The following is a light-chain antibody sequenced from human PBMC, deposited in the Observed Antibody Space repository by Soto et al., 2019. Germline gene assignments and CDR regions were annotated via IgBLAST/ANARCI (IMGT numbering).Light chain of an antibody. J-gene: IGKJ4*02. CDR2: GAS. Sequence: EIVLTQSPGTLSLSPGERATLSCRASQSVSSSYLAWYQQKPGQAPRLLIYGASSRATDIPDRFSGSGSGTDFNLAISRLETEDFAVYYCHYYGSPPRTFGEGTKVEIK. V-gene: IGKV3-20*01. CDR1: QSVSSSY. CDR3: HYYGSPPRT.